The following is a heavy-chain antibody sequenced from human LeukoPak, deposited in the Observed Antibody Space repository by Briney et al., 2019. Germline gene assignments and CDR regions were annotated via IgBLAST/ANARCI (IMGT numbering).Heavy chain of an antibody. D-gene: IGHD5-18*01. Sequence: GGSLRLSCAASGFTFSSYGMHWVRQAPGKGLEWVAFIRYDGSNKYYADSVKGRFTISRDNSKNTLYLQMNSPRAEDTAVYYCAKEKRRGYSYEFYYYYYGMDVWGQGTTVTVSS. CDR2: IRYDGSNK. V-gene: IGHV3-30*02. J-gene: IGHJ6*02. CDR1: GFTFSSYG. CDR3: AKEKRRGYSYEFYYYYYGMDV.